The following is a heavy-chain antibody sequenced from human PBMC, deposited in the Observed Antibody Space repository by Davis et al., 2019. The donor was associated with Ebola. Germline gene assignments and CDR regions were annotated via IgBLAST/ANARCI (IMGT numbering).Heavy chain of an antibody. Sequence: PGGSLRLSCTVSGGSISSYYWSWIRQPPGKGLEWIGYIYYSGSTNYNPSLKSRVTISVDTSKNQFSLKLSSVTAADTAVYYCASWADDSRGGPYFDYWGQGTLVTVSS. CDR3: ASWADDSRGGPYFDY. D-gene: IGHD3-22*01. CDR2: IYYSGST. V-gene: IGHV4-59*08. J-gene: IGHJ4*02. CDR1: GGSISSYY.